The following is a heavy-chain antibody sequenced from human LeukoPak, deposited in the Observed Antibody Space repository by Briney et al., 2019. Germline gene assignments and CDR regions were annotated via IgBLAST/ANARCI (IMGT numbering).Heavy chain of an antibody. V-gene: IGHV1-18*01. J-gene: IGHJ4*02. D-gene: IGHD4-17*01. CDR3: ARGGGGTDYGDYQDLDY. CDR1: GYTFTSYG. CDR2: ISASNGNK. Sequence: ASVKVSCKASGYTFTSYGISWVRQAPGQGLEWMGWISASNGNKNYAQKLQGRVTMTTDTSTSTAYMELRSLRSDDTAVYYCARGGGGTDYGDYQDLDYWGQGTLVTVSS.